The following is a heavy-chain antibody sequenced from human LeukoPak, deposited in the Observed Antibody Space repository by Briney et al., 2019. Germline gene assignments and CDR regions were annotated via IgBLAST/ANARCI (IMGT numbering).Heavy chain of an antibody. J-gene: IGHJ3*02. CDR1: GGSFSIYG. Sequence: SVKVSCNASGGSFSIYGFSWVRHAPGQGLELVWGVIPLFGTANYAQKFQGRVTITAHESTNTGYMELSSLRSEDTAVYYCARDGANSYDSSGPRGGTFDIWGQGTMVTVSS. D-gene: IGHD3-22*01. CDR3: ARDGANSYDSSGPRGGTFDI. CDR2: VIPLFGTA. V-gene: IGHV1-69*13.